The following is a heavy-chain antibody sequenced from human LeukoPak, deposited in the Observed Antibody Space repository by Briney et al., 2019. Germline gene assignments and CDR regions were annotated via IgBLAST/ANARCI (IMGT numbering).Heavy chain of an antibody. D-gene: IGHD1-20*01. CDR3: ARGITGRGFGAFDI. CDR1: GGSINSGFYA. Sequence: SQTLSLTCTVSGGSINSGFYAWTWIRQRPGKGLEWIGYIYNSGRTYFNLSLKSRLTISLDTAKNQFSLKLSSVTAADTAVYYCARGITGRGFGAFDIWGQGTMVTVSS. CDR2: IYNSGRT. J-gene: IGHJ3*02. V-gene: IGHV4-31*03.